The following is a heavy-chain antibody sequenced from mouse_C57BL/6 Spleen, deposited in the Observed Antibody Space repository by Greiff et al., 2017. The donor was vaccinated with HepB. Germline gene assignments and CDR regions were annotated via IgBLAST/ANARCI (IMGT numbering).Heavy chain of an antibody. CDR3: ARSDSNWYFDV. Sequence: EVQLQQSGPVLVKPGASVKMSCKASGYTFTDYYMNWVKQSHGKSLEWIGVINPYNGGTSYNQKFKGKATLTVDKSSSTAYMELNSLTSEDSAVYYCARSDSNWYFDVWGTGTTVTVSS. CDR1: GYTFTDYY. D-gene: IGHD2-5*01. J-gene: IGHJ1*03. V-gene: IGHV1-19*01. CDR2: INPYNGGT.